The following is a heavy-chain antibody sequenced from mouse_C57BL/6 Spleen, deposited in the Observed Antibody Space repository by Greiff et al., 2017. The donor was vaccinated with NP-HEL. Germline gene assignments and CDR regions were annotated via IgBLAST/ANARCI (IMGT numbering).Heavy chain of an antibody. Sequence: QVQLQQSGPELVKPGASVKISCKASGYSFTSYYIHWVKQRPGQGLEWIGWIYPGSGNTKYNEKFKGKATLTADTSSSTAYMQLSSLTSEDSAVYYCARGGGYDGPFAYWGQGTLVTVSA. D-gene: IGHD2-2*01. J-gene: IGHJ3*01. CDR1: GYSFTSYY. V-gene: IGHV1-66*01. CDR2: IYPGSGNT. CDR3: ARGGGYDGPFAY.